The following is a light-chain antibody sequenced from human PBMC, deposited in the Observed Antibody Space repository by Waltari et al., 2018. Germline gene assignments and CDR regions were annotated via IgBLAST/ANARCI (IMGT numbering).Light chain of an antibody. V-gene: IGKV4-1*01. CDR1: QSVLYSSNNKNY. J-gene: IGKJ1*01. CDR3: QQYYSTPRT. Sequence: DIVMTQSPDSLAVSLGERANINCKSSQSVLYSSNNKNYLAWYQQKPGQPPKLLIYWAPTRESGVPDRFSGSGSGTDFTLTISSLQAEDVAVYYCQQYYSTPRTFGQGTKVEIK. CDR2: WAP.